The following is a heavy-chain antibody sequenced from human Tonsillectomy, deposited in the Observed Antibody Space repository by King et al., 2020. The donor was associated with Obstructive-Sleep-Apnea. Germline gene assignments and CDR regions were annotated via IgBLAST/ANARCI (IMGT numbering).Heavy chain of an antibody. Sequence: QLVQSGTEVKNPGSSVKVSCKASGGSFDNHVISWVRQAPGQGLEWLGRISPLLGITDYAQRFQDKVTITADKSTDTVYMKLSGLKSEDTAMYYCARDPRGFGVGYGHTFDNWGQGSLVSVPS. J-gene: IGHJ4*02. CDR2: ISPLLGIT. CDR3: ARDPRGFGVGYGHTFDN. V-gene: IGHV1-69*10. D-gene: IGHD2-2*03. CDR1: GGSFDNHV.